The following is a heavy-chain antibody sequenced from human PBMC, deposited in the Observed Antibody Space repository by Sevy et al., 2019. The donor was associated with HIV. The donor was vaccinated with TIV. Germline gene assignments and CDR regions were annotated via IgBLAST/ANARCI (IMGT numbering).Heavy chain of an antibody. V-gene: IGHV3-30-3*01. CDR1: GFAFSDYA. Sequence: GGSLRLSCEAFGFAFSDYAMHWVRQVPGKGLEWLAVVSYDGSNTSYADSVKGRFTVSRDNSKNTLHLQMNSLRRDDTAVFYCARFPPQRAFDIWGQGTTVTVSS. CDR3: ARFPPQRAFDI. J-gene: IGHJ3*02. CDR2: VSYDGSNT.